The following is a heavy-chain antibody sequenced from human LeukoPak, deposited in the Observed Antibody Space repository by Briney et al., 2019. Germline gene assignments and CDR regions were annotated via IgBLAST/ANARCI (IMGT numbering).Heavy chain of an antibody. CDR2: IYGGGDT. V-gene: IGHV3-53*01. D-gene: IGHD3-9*01. J-gene: IGHJ4*02. CDR1: GFTVTDNY. Sequence: GGSLRLSCAASGFTVTDNYMNWVRQSSGKGLEWVSVIYGGGDTNYADSVKGRFIISRDNAKKTLYLQMDSLRAEDTAVYYCATHGYSELRYFDWSTNEWGQGTLVTVSS. CDR3: ATHGYSELRYFDWSTNE.